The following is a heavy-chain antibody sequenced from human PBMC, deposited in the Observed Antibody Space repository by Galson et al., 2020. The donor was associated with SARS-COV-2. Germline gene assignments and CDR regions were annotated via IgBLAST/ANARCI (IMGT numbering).Heavy chain of an antibody. D-gene: IGHD2-8*01. CDR2: IGSAGDT. Sequence: GESLKISCAASGFTLSSYDMHWVRQATGKGLEWVSAIGSAGDTYYPGSVKGRFTISRENAKNSLYLQMNSLRAGDTALYFCARSATSGIFFNYWGQGTLVTVSS. CDR3: ARSATSGIFFNY. J-gene: IGHJ4*02. V-gene: IGHV3-13*01. CDR1: GFTLSSYD.